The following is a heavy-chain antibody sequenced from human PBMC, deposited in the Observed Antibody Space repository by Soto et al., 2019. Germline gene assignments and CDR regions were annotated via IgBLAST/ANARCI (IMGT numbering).Heavy chain of an antibody. CDR3: ARDPLPAPRAYFDY. D-gene: IGHD1-26*01. CDR1: GFTLSDYA. CDR2: ISGDGRST. Sequence: GGSLRLSCAASGFTLSDYAMTWVRLAPGMGLEWVSSISGDGRSTYYADSVKGRFTISRDNSKNTLYLLMNSLRAEDTAVYYCARDPLPAPRAYFDYWGPGALVTVSS. V-gene: IGHV3-23*01. J-gene: IGHJ4*02.